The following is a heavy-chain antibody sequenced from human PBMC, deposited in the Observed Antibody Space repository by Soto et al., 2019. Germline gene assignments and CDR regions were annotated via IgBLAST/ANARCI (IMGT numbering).Heavy chain of an antibody. J-gene: IGHJ6*02. D-gene: IGHD4-17*01. Sequence: QVQLVESGGGVVQPGRSLRLSCAASGFTCSSYAMHWVRQAPGKGLEWVAVISYDGSNKYYADSVKGRFTISRDNSKNTLYLQMNSLRAEDTAVYYCAREEGTVTNYYYYGMDVWGQGTTVTVSS. CDR2: ISYDGSNK. V-gene: IGHV3-30-3*01. CDR3: AREEGTVTNYYYYGMDV. CDR1: GFTCSSYA.